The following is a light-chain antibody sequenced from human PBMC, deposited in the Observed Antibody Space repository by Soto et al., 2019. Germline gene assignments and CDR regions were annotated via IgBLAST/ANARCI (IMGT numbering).Light chain of an antibody. CDR3: CSYAGTYTPWV. CDR2: RVT. J-gene: IGLJ3*02. CDR1: SRDVGDYNY. V-gene: IGLV2-11*01. Sequence: QSALTQPRSVSGSPGQSVTISCTGTSRDVGDYNYVSWYQQHPGKVPKLIIYRVTGRPSGIPDRFSGSKSGNTASLTISGLQDEDEADYYCCSYAGTYTPWVFGGGTKLTVL.